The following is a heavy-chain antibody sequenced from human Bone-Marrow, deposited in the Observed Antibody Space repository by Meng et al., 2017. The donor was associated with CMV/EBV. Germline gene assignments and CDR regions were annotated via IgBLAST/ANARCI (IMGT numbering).Heavy chain of an antibody. CDR1: GFTFSGYA. CDR3: ARDSKRGVPAAIYFQH. CDR2: ISYDGSNK. Sequence: GESLKISCAASGFTFSGYAMHWVRQAPGKGLEWVAVISYDGSNKYYADSVKGRFTISRDNSKNTLYLQMNSLRAEDTAVYYCARDSKRGVPAAIYFQHWGQGTLVTVSS. J-gene: IGHJ1*01. D-gene: IGHD2-2*01. V-gene: IGHV3-30-3*01.